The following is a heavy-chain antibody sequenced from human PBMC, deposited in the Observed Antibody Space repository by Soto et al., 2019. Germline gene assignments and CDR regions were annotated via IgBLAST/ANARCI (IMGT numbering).Heavy chain of an antibody. Sequence: QVHLQQWGAGLLKPSETLSLTCAVYGGSFSGYYWSWIRQPPGKGLEWIGEINHTGNTNYNPSLKRRVTISVDMSKNQFSLKLSSVTVADTAVYYCARDGMITFGGVIAGGGYQYMDVWGKGTTVTVSS. CDR3: ARDGMITFGGVIAGGGYQYMDV. V-gene: IGHV4-34*01. J-gene: IGHJ6*03. CDR1: GGSFSGYY. CDR2: INHTGNT. D-gene: IGHD3-16*02.